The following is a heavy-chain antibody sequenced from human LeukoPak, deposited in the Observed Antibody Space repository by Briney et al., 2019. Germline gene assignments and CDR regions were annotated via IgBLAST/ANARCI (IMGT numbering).Heavy chain of an antibody. Sequence: SVKVSCKASGGTFSSYAISWVRQAPGQGLEWMGRIIPILGIANCAQKFQGRVTITADKSTSTAYMELSSLRSEDTAVYYCARDKGITIFGVTKNWFDPWGQGTLVTVSS. J-gene: IGHJ5*02. V-gene: IGHV1-69*04. CDR3: ARDKGITIFGVTKNWFDP. D-gene: IGHD3-3*01. CDR1: GGTFSSYA. CDR2: IIPILGIA.